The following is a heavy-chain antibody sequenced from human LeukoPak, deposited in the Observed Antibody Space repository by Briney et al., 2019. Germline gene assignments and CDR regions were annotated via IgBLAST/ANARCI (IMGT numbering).Heavy chain of an antibody. CDR1: GYSISSGYY. D-gene: IGHD1-1*01. Sequence: PSQTLSLTCTVSGYSISSGYYWGWIRQPPGKGLEWIGSIYHSGSTYYNPSLKSRVTISVDTSKNQFSLKLSSVTAADTAVYYCATKTGTTLIGAFDIWGQGTMVTVSS. CDR3: ATKTGTTLIGAFDI. V-gene: IGHV4-38-2*02. J-gene: IGHJ3*02. CDR2: IYHSGST.